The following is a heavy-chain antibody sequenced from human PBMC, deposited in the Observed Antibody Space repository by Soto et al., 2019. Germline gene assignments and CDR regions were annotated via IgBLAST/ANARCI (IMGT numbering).Heavy chain of an antibody. CDR1: GCTFSSYA. D-gene: IGHD3-10*01. CDR3: ASIRFTMVRGVITNSDSYYYGMDV. V-gene: IGHV1-69*06. Sequence: ASVKVSCKASGCTFSSYAISWVRQAPGQGREWMGGIIPIFGTANYAQKFQGRVTITADKSTSTAYMEMSSLRSEDTAVYYCASIRFTMVRGVITNSDSYYYGMDVRGQGTSV. CDR2: IIPIFGTA. J-gene: IGHJ6*02.